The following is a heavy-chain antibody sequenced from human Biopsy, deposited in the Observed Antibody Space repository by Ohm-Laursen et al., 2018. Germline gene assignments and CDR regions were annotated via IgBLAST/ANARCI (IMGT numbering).Heavy chain of an antibody. CDR1: GGSISSDY. D-gene: IGHD2/OR15-2a*01. J-gene: IGHJ6*02. V-gene: IGHV4-59*01. CDR3: ARATNSTGWPYYYFYGMDV. CDR2: TYNSGST. Sequence: TLSLTCTVSGGSISSDYWSWIRQTPGKGLEWIGYTYNSGSTNYNPSLKSRVTISVAVDTSKSQFSLRLNSVTAADTAVYYCARATNSTGWPYYYFYGMDVWGQGTTVTVSS.